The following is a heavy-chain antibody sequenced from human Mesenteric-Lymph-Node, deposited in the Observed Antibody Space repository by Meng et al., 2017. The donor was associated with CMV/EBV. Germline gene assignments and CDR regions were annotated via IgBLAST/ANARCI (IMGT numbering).Heavy chain of an antibody. CDR3: ARAKKSHSGSWPYSYFFSGMDV. V-gene: IGHV3-15*01. D-gene: IGHD6-13*01. J-gene: IGHJ6*02. Sequence: GESLKISCAASGFTFSSACMTWVRQAPGKGLEWVGRIKSKTDGGTTDSATPVKGRFTISRDDSKNTLYLQMNSLKTEDTAMYYCARAKKSHSGSWPYSYFFSGMDVWGQGTTVTVSS. CDR1: GFTFSSAC. CDR2: IKSKTDGGTT.